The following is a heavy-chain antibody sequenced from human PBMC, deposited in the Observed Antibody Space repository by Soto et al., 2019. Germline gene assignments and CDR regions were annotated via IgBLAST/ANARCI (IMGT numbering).Heavy chain of an antibody. CDR3: AREGYDFWSGYSYYYYMDV. Sequence: QVQLVQSGAEVKKPGASVKVSCKASGYTFTSYGISWVRQAPGQGLEWMGWISAYNGNTNYAQKLQGRVHMTTDTSTSTAYMELRSLRSDDTAVYYCAREGYDFWSGYSYYYYMDVWGKGTTVTVSS. CDR1: GYTFTSYG. J-gene: IGHJ6*03. D-gene: IGHD3-3*01. CDR2: ISAYNGNT. V-gene: IGHV1-18*01.